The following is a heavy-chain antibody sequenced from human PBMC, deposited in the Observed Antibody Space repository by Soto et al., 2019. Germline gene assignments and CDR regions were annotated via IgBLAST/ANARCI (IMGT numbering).Heavy chain of an antibody. V-gene: IGHV3-23*01. CDR2: ISGSGGST. J-gene: IGHJ4*02. CDR3: AKDSIPQSGIAAASEFDY. Sequence: GGSLRLSCAASGFTFSSYAMSWVRQAPGKGLEWVSAISGSGGSTYYADSVKGRFTISRDNSKNTLYLQMNSLRAEDTAVYYCAKDSIPQSGIAAASEFDYWGQGTLVTVSS. CDR1: GFTFSSYA. D-gene: IGHD6-13*01.